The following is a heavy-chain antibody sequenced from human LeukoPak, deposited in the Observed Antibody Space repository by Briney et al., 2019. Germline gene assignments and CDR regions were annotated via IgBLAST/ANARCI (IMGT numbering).Heavy chain of an antibody. Sequence: SETLSLTCTVSGGSISTYYWSWLRQPPGKGLQWIGYVYYNDNTKYNPSLWSRVTMSVDTSKNQFSLKMTSVTAADTAVYLCARGFFEFLPKGYYYGMDVWGLGTTVTVSS. CDR3: ARGFFEFLPKGYYYGMDV. CDR2: VYYNDNT. V-gene: IGHV4-59*01. J-gene: IGHJ6*02. CDR1: GGSISTYY. D-gene: IGHD3-10*01.